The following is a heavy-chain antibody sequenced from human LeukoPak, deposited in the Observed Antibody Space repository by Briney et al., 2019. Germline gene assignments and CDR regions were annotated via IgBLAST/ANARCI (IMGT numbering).Heavy chain of an antibody. D-gene: IGHD2-8*01. J-gene: IGHJ4*02. CDR3: AKDRSCTSDICHGDFDY. V-gene: IGHV3-23*01. CDR2: INGSGGST. Sequence: PGGSLTLTCAASGFTFSSYAVSWVRQAPGKGLEWVSRINGSGGSTYSADSVKGRFTISRDNSKNTLYLQMNSLRAEDTALYYCAKDRSCTSDICHGDFDYWGQGTLVTVSS. CDR1: GFTFSSYA.